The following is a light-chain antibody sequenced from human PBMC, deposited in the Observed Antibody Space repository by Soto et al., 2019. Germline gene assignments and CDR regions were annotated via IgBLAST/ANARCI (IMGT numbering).Light chain of an antibody. Sequence: AIRMTHSPSSLSASTGDRVTITCRASQGISSYLAWYQQKPGQAPKLLIYAASTLQSGVPSRFSASGSVTDFTLTISCLQSEDFATYYCQQYYSYPRTFGPGTKVDI. J-gene: IGKJ3*01. CDR3: QQYYSYPRT. CDR2: AAS. CDR1: QGISSY. V-gene: IGKV1-8*01.